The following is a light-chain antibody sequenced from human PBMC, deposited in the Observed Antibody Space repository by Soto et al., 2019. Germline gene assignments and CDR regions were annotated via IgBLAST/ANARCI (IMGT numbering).Light chain of an antibody. V-gene: IGKV1-5*01. Sequence: KMTQSPSTLSEYVGGRHNITCRASQSISRWLAWYQQKPGNAPKLLIYDASSLERGVASRFSGSGSGTEFTLNTRSLQPDDFATYYCQQYNSKITFGQGTRLEI. CDR1: QSISRW. J-gene: IGKJ5*01. CDR2: DAS. CDR3: QQYNSKIT.